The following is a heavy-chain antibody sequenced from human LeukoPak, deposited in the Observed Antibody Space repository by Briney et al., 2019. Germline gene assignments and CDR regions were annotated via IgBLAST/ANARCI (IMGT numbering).Heavy chain of an antibody. CDR2: IYYSGST. D-gene: IGHD3-10*01. CDR3: ARDPRGFGELDAFDI. Sequence: SETLSLTCTVSGGSISSSSYYWGWIRQPPGKGLEWIGSIYYSGSTYYNPSLKSRVTISVDTSKNQFSLKLSSVTAADTAVYYCARDPRGFGELDAFDIWGQGTMVTVSS. V-gene: IGHV4-39*07. J-gene: IGHJ3*02. CDR1: GGSISSSSYY.